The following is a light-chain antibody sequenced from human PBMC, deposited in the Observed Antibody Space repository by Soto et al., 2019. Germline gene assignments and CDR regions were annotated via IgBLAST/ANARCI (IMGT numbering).Light chain of an antibody. J-gene: IGKJ4*01. Sequence: ERVMTQSPATLSVSPGERATLSCRASQSVGSNLAWYQQKPGQAPRLLIYGASTRATGIPARFSGSGSGTEFTLTISSRQSEDFAVYYCQQYNNWPLTFGGGTKVEIK. CDR1: QSVGSN. CDR3: QQYNNWPLT. CDR2: GAS. V-gene: IGKV3-15*01.